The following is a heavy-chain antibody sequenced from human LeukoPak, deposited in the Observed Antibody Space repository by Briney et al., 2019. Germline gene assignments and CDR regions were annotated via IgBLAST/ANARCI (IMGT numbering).Heavy chain of an antibody. CDR2: IIPILGIA. Sequence: SVKVSCKASGYSFTSYAFSWVRQAPGQGLEWVGRIIPILGIANYAQKFQGRVTITADKSTSTAYMELSSLRSEDTAVYYCATGGTAMVSGVDYWGQGTLVTVSS. D-gene: IGHD5-18*01. CDR3: ATGGTAMVSGVDY. V-gene: IGHV1-69*04. CDR1: GYSFTSYA. J-gene: IGHJ4*02.